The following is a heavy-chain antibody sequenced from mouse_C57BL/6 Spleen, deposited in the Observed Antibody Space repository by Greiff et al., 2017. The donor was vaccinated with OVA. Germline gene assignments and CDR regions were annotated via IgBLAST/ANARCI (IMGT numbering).Heavy chain of an antibody. CDR1: GFTFSDYG. V-gene: IGHV5-15*01. CDR2: ISNLAYSI. J-gene: IGHJ1*03. D-gene: IGHD2-3*01. Sequence: DVQLVESGGGLVQPGGSLKLSCAASGFTFSDYGMAWVRQAPRKGPEWVAFISNLAYSIYYADTVTGRFTISRENAKNTLYLEMSSLRSEDTAMYYCARHCDGHWYFDVWGTGTTVTVSS. CDR3: ARHCDGHWYFDV.